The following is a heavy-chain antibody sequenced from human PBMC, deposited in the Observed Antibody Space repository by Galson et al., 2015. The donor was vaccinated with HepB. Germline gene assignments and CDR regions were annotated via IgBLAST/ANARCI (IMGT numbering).Heavy chain of an antibody. J-gene: IGHJ5*02. CDR1: GYTFTSYA. V-gene: IGHV7-4-1*02. CDR2: INTNTGNS. Sequence: SVKVSCKASGYTFTSYAMNWVRQAPGQGLEWMGWINTNTGNSTYAQGFTGRFVFSLDTSVSTAYLQISSLKAEDTAVYYCARDGRYQLPRPSNWFDPWGQGTLVTVSS. CDR3: ARDGRYQLPRPSNWFDP. D-gene: IGHD2-2*01.